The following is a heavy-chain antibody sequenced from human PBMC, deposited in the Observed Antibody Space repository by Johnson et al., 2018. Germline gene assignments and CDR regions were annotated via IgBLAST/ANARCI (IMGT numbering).Heavy chain of an antibody. CDR2: ISSSSSYI. CDR3: ARSRGMREYFQH. CDR1: GFTFSSYS. V-gene: IGHV3-21*01. Sequence: VQLVQSGGGLVQPGGSLRLSCAASGFTFSSYSMNWVRQAPGKGLEWVSSISSSSSYIYYADSVKGRFTISRDNAKNSLYLQMNSLRAEDTAVDYCARSRGMREYFQHWGQGTLVTVSS. J-gene: IGHJ1*01. D-gene: IGHD3-22*01.